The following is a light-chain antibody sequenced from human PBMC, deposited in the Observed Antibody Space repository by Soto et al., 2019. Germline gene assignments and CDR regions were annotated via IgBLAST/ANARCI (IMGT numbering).Light chain of an antibody. CDR2: GSS. V-gene: IGKV3-20*01. CDR1: RHVYINA. CDR3: QQYGASPFT. Sequence: VVLTQSPATLSLSPGDRATLSCRASRHVYINALGWYQQKPGRTPTLLIYGSSTRATDIPDRFSATGSGTDFSLNISGVEPEESAVYYCQQYGASPFTFGPGT. J-gene: IGKJ3*01.